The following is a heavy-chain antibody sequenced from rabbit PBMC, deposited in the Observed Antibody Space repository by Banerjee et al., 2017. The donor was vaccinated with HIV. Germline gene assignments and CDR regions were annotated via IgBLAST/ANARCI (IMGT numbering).Heavy chain of an antibody. CDR1: GFTISGSNW. CDR2: IYGVSSNTV. CDR3: ARDPNYDDINYYNL. D-gene: IGHD8-1*01. J-gene: IGHJ4*01. Sequence: QSLEESGGDLVKHGASLTLTCTASGFTISGSNWKCWVRQAPGKGLEWIACIYGVSSNTVYYASWAKGRFTISKTSSTTVTLQMTSLTAADTATYFCARDPNYDDINYYNLWGPGTLVTVS. V-gene: IGHV1S40*01.